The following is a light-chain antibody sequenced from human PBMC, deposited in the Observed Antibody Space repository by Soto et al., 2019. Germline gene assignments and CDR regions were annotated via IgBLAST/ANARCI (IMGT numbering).Light chain of an antibody. Sequence: QSVLTQPASVSGSPGQSSTISCTGTSSDFGGYNFVSWYQQHPGKAPKLLISEGSERPSGVSYRFSGSKSGNTASLTISGLQAEDEADYYCCSYTRSSSYVFGTGTKLTVL. V-gene: IGLV2-23*01. CDR3: CSYTRSSSYV. J-gene: IGLJ1*01. CDR2: EGS. CDR1: SSDFGGYNF.